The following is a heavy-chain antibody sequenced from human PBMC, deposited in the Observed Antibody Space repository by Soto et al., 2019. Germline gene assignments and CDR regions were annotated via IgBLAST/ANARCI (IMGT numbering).Heavy chain of an antibody. CDR1: GGTFSNYA. J-gene: IGHJ4*02. V-gene: IGHV1-69*13. Sequence: GASVKVSCKASGGTFSNYAISWVRQAPGQGLEWMGGIIPIFGTANYAQKFQGRVTITADESTSTAYMELSSLRSEDTAVYYCARSPYYYDNRDRYYFDYWGQGTLVTVSS. D-gene: IGHD3-22*01. CDR3: ARSPYYYDNRDRYYFDY. CDR2: IIPIFGTA.